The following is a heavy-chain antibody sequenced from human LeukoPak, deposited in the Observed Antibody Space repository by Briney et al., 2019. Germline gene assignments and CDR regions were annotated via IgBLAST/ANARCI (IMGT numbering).Heavy chain of an antibody. Sequence: GGSLRLSCEASGFTFDNYAMHWVRQAPGRRLGWVAVISFDGNQEYYPDSVKGRFTISRDNSKNTLYLQMNGLKTEDTAVYYCAREGSIVARTDYWGQGALVIVSS. V-gene: IGHV3-30-3*01. CDR3: AREGSIVARTDY. CDR1: GFTFDNYA. D-gene: IGHD3-16*02. CDR2: ISFDGNQE. J-gene: IGHJ4*02.